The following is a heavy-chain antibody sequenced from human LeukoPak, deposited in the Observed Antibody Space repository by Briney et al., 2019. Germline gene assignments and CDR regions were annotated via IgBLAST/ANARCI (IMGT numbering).Heavy chain of an antibody. V-gene: IGHV4-31*03. CDR3: ARESPRSTVTTRFDY. J-gene: IGHJ4*02. Sequence: PSETLSLTCTVSGGSISSGGYYWSWIRQHPGKGLEWIGYIYYSGSTYYNPSLKSRVTISVDTSKNQFSLKLSSVTAADTAVYYCARESPRSTVTTRFDYWGQGSLVTVSS. CDR1: GGSISSGGYY. D-gene: IGHD4-17*01. CDR2: IYYSGST.